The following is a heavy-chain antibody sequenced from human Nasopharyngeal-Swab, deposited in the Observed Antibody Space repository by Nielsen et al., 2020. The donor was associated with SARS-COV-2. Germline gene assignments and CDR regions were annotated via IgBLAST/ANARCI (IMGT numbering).Heavy chain of an antibody. D-gene: IGHD3-10*01. V-gene: IGHV4-59*01. CDR1: GGSISSYY. CDR3: AREKGLWFGESKGGSYYYYYGMDV. CDR2: IYYSGST. Sequence: GSLRLSCTVSGGSISSYYWSWIRQPPGKGLEWIGYIYYSGSTNYNPSLKSRVTISVDTSKNQFSLKLSSVTAADTAVYYCAREKGLWFGESKGGSYYYYYGMDVWGQGTTVTVSS. J-gene: IGHJ6*02.